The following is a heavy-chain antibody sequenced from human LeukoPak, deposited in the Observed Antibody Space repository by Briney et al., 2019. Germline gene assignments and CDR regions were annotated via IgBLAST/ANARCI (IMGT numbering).Heavy chain of an antibody. CDR1: GGSFSGYY. V-gene: IGHV4-34*01. J-gene: IGHJ4*02. CDR3: ARGYYDFWSGYYYLDY. D-gene: IGHD3-3*01. Sequence: PSETLSLTCAVYGGSFSGYYCSWIRQPPGKGLERIWEINTSGSTNYNPSLKSRVTISVDTSKNQFSLKLSSVSAADTAVYYCARGYYDFWSGYYYLDYWGQGTLVTVSS. CDR2: INTSGST.